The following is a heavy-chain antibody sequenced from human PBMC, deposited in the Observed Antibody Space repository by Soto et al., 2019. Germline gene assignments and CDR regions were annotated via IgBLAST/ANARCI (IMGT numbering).Heavy chain of an antibody. D-gene: IGHD2-21*01. CDR1: GGSISSSSYS. J-gene: IGHJ5*02. CDR3: ARLGAYYQSLDP. CDR2: IYYSGST. Sequence: PSETLSLTCTVSGGSISSSSYSWGWIRQPPGKGLEWIGYIYYSGSTYFNPSLKSRATISVDTSKKQFSLRLTSVTASDTAVYYCARLGAYYQSLDPWGQGTLVTVSS. V-gene: IGHV4-39*07.